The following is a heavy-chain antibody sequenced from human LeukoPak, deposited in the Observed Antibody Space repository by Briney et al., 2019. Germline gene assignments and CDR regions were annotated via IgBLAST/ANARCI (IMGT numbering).Heavy chain of an antibody. CDR2: ISSSSTYI. J-gene: IGHJ3*02. CDR1: GFTFSSYS. Sequence: GGSLRLSCAASGFTFSSYSMNWVRQAPGKGLEWVSSISSSSTYIYYADSARGRFTISRENAKNSLYLQMNSLRAEDTAVYYCARDHYGTSLDAFGIWGQGTMVTVSS. D-gene: IGHD4/OR15-4a*01. CDR3: ARDHYGTSLDAFGI. V-gene: IGHV3-21*01.